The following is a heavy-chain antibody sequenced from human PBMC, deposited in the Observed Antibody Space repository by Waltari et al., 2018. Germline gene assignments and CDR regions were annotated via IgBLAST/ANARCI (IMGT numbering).Heavy chain of an antibody. Sequence: HLHESGPGLVKPSETLSLTCIVSGFSISSGYYWGWVRQPPGKGLEWIGSIYHSGNSHYNPSPESRATSSVDPSSNQFSLKVRSVTAADTAVYYCARLDYGDNEPLDYWGQGTLVTVSS. D-gene: IGHD4-17*01. J-gene: IGHJ4*02. CDR2: IYHSGNS. CDR3: ARLDYGDNEPLDY. CDR1: GFSISSGYY. V-gene: IGHV4-38-2*02.